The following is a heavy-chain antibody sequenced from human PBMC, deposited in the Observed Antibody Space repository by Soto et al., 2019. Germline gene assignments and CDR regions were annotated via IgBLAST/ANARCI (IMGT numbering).Heavy chain of an antibody. D-gene: IGHD1-1*01. CDR1: GFTFSSYA. V-gene: IGHV3-30-3*01. Sequence: PGGSLRLSCAASGFTFSSYAMHWVRQAPGKGLEWVAVISYDGSNKYYADSVKGRFTISRDTSKNTVYLQMNSLTAGDTAVYYCAKATATSGGAFEIYGQGAMVTVSS. J-gene: IGHJ3*02. CDR2: ISYDGSNK. CDR3: AKATATSGGAFEI.